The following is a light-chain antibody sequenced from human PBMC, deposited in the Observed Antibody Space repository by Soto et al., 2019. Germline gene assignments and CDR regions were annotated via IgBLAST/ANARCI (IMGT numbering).Light chain of an antibody. CDR2: DVN. CDR3: CSFSTSGTHV. J-gene: IGLJ1*01. CDR1: SSDVGTYDY. Sequence: QSVLTQPASVSGSPGQSSTISCTGTSSDVGTYDYVSWHQQQPGKAPKLIIYDVNNRPSGVSSRFSGSKSGNTASLTISGLQAEDEADYYCCSFSTSGTHVFGTGTKVTVL. V-gene: IGLV2-14*01.